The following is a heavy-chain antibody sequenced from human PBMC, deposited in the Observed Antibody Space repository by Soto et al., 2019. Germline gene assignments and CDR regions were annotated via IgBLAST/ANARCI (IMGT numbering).Heavy chain of an antibody. CDR2: ISISSSSI. V-gene: IGHV3-48*01. J-gene: IGHJ4*02. Sequence: PGGSLSISCAASRFTFSSYNMNWVRKAPGKGLEWDSYISISSSSIYYADSVKGRFTISRDNAKNSLYLQMNSLRAEDTVVYYFARDRKGHSYGNDYWGQGTLVTVSS. CDR1: RFTFSSYN. D-gene: IGHD5-18*01. CDR3: ARDRKGHSYGNDY.